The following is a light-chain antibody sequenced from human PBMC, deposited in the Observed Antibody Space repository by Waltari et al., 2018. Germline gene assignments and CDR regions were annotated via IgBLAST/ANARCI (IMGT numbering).Light chain of an antibody. J-gene: IGLJ3*02. CDR3: AAWDDSLSGRV. CDR2: RNN. CDR1: RFNLGNHY. Sequence: QSVSTPPPPASRTPGQRVAIFYSGNRFNLGNHYVYWYHHLPGTAPKLLIYRNNPRPSGVPDRFAGSKSGTSASLAISGLRSEDEADYYCAAWDDSLSGRVFGGGTKVTVL. V-gene: IGLV1-47*01.